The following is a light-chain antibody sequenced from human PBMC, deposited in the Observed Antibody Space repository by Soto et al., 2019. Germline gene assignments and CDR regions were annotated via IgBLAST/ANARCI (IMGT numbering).Light chain of an antibody. CDR1: SSDFGGYNF. Sequence: QSVLTQPASVSGSPGQSITISCTGTSSDFGGYNFVSWYQQHPGKAPKLMIYEVTSRPSGVSNRFSGSKSGNTASLTISGLQAEDEADYYCNSYTTISTLVFGTGTKVTVL. V-gene: IGLV2-14*03. CDR3: NSYTTISTLV. CDR2: EVT. J-gene: IGLJ1*01.